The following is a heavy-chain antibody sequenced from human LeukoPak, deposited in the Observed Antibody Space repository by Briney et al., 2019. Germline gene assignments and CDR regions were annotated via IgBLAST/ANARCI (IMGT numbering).Heavy chain of an antibody. CDR2: IWYDGSYK. CDR1: GFTFITYG. CDR3: AREYYDSSDYTRQHYFDY. J-gene: IGHJ4*02. Sequence: GGSLRLSCAASGFTFITYGMHWVRQAPGKGLEWVALIWYDGSYKYYADSVKGRFTISRDNSKNTLYLQMNSLRAEDTAVYYCAREYYDSSDYTRQHYFDYWGQGTLVTVSS. D-gene: IGHD3-22*01. V-gene: IGHV3-33*01.